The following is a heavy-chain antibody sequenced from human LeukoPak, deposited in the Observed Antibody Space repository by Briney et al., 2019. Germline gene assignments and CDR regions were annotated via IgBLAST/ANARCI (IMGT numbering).Heavy chain of an antibody. CDR2: ISSSSTYM. D-gene: IGHD5-24*01. CDR1: GFTFSSCY. CDR3: ASRDGPTGTYY. J-gene: IGHJ4*02. Sequence: GGSLRLSCAASGFTFSSCYMNWVRQAPGEGLEWVSSISSSSTYMYYADSVKGRFTISRDNAKNSLYLQMNSLRAEDTAVYYCASRDGPTGTYYWGQGTLVTVSS. V-gene: IGHV3-21*01.